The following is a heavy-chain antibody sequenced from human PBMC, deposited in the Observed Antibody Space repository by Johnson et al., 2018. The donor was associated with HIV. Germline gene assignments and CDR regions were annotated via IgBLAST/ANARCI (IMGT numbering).Heavy chain of an antibody. J-gene: IGHJ3*02. CDR1: GFTFSSYA. Sequence: QVQLVESGGGVVQPGRSLRLSCAASGFTFSSYAMHWVRQAPGKGLEWVAVISYDGSNKYYADSVKGRFTISRDNSKNPLYLQMNSLRAEDTAVYYCARAGAVVITTEDAFDIWGQGTMVTVSS. D-gene: IGHD3-22*01. CDR3: ARAGAVVITTEDAFDI. CDR2: ISYDGSNK. V-gene: IGHV3-30-3*01.